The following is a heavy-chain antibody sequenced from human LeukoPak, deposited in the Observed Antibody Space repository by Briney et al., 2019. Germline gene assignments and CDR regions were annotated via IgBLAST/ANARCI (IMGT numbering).Heavy chain of an antibody. CDR3: ARGNHGYGEPYYFDT. Sequence: PSETLSLTCTVSGGSISSGTYYWGWIRQPPGKGLEWIGSIYHSGSTYYNPSLKSRVTISVDTSKNQFSLKLGSVTAADTAVYYCARGNHGYGEPYYFDTWGQGTLVTVSS. CDR1: GGSISSGTYY. J-gene: IGHJ4*02. V-gene: IGHV4-39*07. CDR2: IYHSGST. D-gene: IGHD4-17*01.